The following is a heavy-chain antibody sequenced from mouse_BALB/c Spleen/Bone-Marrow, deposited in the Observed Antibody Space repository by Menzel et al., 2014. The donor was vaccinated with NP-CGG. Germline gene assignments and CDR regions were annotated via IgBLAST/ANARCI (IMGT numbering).Heavy chain of an antibody. CDR3: VRSDDGWFAY. V-gene: IGHV10-1*02. J-gene: IGHJ3*01. D-gene: IGHD2-3*01. CDR2: IRSKSNNYAT. CDR1: GFTFNTYA. Sequence: EVMLVESGGGLVQPKGSLKLSRAASGFTFNTYAMNWVRQAPGKGLEWVARIRSKSNNYATYYADSVKDRFTISRDDSQSMLYLQMNNLKTEDTAMYYCVRSDDGWFAYWGQGTLVTVSA.